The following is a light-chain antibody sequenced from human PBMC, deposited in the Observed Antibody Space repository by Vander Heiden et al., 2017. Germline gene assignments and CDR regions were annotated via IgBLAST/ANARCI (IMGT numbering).Light chain of an antibody. V-gene: IGKV1-39*01. Sequence: DIQMTPSPPSLSALVGDSVTMTCLAGRSITRHLNWYQHQPGKAPRVLIYAASNLPSGVPSRFSGSGSGTEFTLTISSLQPEDSATYYCQQGYITPITFGQGTQLEIK. CDR3: QQGYITPIT. CDR1: RSITRH. CDR2: AAS. J-gene: IGKJ5*01.